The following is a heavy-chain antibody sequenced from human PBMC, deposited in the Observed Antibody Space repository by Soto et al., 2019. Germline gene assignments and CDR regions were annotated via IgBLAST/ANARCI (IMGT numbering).Heavy chain of an antibody. J-gene: IGHJ4*02. V-gene: IGHV1-46*01. Sequence: GASVKVSCKASGYTSTSYYMHWVRQAPGQGLEWMGIINPSGGSTSYAQKFQGRVTMTRDTSTSTVYMELSSLRSEEMAVYYCARASRDGPFDYWGQGTLVTVSS. D-gene: IGHD6-13*01. CDR3: ARASRDGPFDY. CDR2: INPSGGST. CDR1: GYTSTSYY.